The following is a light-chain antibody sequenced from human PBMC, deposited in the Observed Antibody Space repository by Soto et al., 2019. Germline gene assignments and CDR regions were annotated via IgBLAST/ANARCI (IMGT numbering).Light chain of an antibody. CDR1: QSISSW. CDR3: QQYNSYWT. V-gene: IGKV1-5*03. Sequence: DIQMTQCPSTLSASVGDRVTITCRASQSISSWLAWYQQKPGKAPKLLIYKASSLESGVPSRFSDSGSGTEFTLTISSLQPDDFATYYCQQYNSYWTFGQGTKVEIK. CDR2: KAS. J-gene: IGKJ1*01.